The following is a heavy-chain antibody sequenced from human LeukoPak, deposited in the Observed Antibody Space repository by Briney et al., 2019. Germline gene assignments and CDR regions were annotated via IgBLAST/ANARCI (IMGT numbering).Heavy chain of an antibody. Sequence: GGSLRLSCAASGFTFSSSAMSWVRQAPGKGLEWVSSISSSGGSTYYADSVKGRFTVPRDNSKNTLYLQMNSLRGEDTAVYYCEKDPRGIAASGDYWGQGTLVTVSS. CDR1: GFTFSSSA. V-gene: IGHV3-23*01. CDR3: EKDPRGIAASGDY. CDR2: ISSSGGST. D-gene: IGHD6-13*01. J-gene: IGHJ4*02.